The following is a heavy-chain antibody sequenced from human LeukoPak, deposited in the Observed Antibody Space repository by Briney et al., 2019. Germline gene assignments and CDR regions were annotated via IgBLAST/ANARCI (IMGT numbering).Heavy chain of an antibody. J-gene: IGHJ4*02. CDR2: ISWNSGSI. Sequence: GRSLRLSCAASGFTFDDYAMHWVRQAPGKGLEWVSGISWNSGSIVYADSVKGRFTISRDNAKNSLYLQMNNLRAEDMALYYCAKGSGYYYDSRTPFDYWGQGTLVTVSS. D-gene: IGHD3-22*01. CDR1: GFTFDDYA. CDR3: AKGSGYYYDSRTPFDY. V-gene: IGHV3-9*03.